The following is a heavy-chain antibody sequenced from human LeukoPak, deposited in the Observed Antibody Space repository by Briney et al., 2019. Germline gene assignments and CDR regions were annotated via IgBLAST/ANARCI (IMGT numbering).Heavy chain of an antibody. J-gene: IGHJ4*02. CDR2: MYLSGTT. CDR3: AGLVGRYSSGLYYYYLDY. CDR1: GDSINGLDL. D-gene: IGHD3-22*01. Sequence: SETLSLTCTVSGDSINGLDLWSWVRQPPGKGLEWIGEMYLSGTTHSNPSVKSRVTISIDKSKNQFFLNLSSVTAADTAVYYCAGLVGRYSSGLYYYYLDYWGQGTLVTVSS. V-gene: IGHV4-4*02.